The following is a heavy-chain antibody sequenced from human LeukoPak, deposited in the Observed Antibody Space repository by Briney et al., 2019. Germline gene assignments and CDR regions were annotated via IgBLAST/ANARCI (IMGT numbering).Heavy chain of an antibody. CDR2: ISYDGSNK. Sequence: PGGSLRLSCAASGFTFSSYAMHWVRQAPGKGLEWVAVISYDGSNKYYADSVKGRFTISRDNSKNTLYLQMNSLRAEDTAVYYCARESEDASWGSWGQGTLVTVSS. D-gene: IGHD3-16*01. J-gene: IGHJ4*02. CDR3: ARESEDASWGS. V-gene: IGHV3-30-3*01. CDR1: GFTFSSYA.